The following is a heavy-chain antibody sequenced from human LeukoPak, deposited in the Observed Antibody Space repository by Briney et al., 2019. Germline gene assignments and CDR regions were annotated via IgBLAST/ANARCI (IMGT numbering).Heavy chain of an antibody. CDR3: ASARIVHHEGAFDI. CDR1: GYTFTSYA. J-gene: IGHJ3*02. CDR2: INTNTGNP. V-gene: IGHV7-4-1*02. Sequence: ASVKVSCKASGYTFTSYAMNWVRQAPGQGLEWIGWINTNTGNPTYAQGFTGRFVFSLDTSVSTAYLQISSLKAEDTAVYYCASARIVHHEGAFDIWGQGTMVTVSS. D-gene: IGHD2-15*01.